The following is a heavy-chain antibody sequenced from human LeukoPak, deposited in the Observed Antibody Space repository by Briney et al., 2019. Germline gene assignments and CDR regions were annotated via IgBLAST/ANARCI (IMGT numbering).Heavy chain of an antibody. CDR2: ISSSSSYI. Sequence: GGSLRLSCAASGFTFSSYSLNWVRQAPGKGLEWVSSISSSSSYIYYADSVKGRFTISRDNAKNSLYLQMNSLRAEDTAVYYCARDPAPLAVAGNYFDYWGQGTLVTVSS. J-gene: IGHJ4*02. D-gene: IGHD6-19*01. V-gene: IGHV3-21*01. CDR3: ARDPAPLAVAGNYFDY. CDR1: GFTFSSYS.